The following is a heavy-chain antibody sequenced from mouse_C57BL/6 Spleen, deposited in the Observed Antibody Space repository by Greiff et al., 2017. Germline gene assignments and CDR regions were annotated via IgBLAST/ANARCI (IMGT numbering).Heavy chain of an antibody. V-gene: IGHV1-80*01. D-gene: IGHD2-1*01. CDR1: GYAFSSYW. J-gene: IGHJ1*03. CDR2: IYPGDGDT. CDR3: ARSRGNYGYFDV. Sequence: QVQLKQSGAELVKPGASVKISGKASGYAFSSYWMNWVKQRPGKGLEWIGQIYPGDGDTNYNGKFKGKATLTADKSSSTAYMQLSSLTSEDSAVYFCARSRGNYGYFDVWGTGTTVTVSS.